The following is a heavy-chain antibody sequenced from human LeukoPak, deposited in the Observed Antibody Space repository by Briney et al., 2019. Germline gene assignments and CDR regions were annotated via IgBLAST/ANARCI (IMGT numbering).Heavy chain of an antibody. CDR1: GGAFSSYA. D-gene: IGHD3-10*01. Sequence: SVKVSCKASGGAFSSYAISWVRQAPGQGLEWMGGIIPIFGTANYAQKFQGRVTITADESTSTAYMELSSLRSEDTAVYYCARVLGTMVRGANAFDIWGQGTMVTVSS. V-gene: IGHV1-69*13. J-gene: IGHJ3*02. CDR3: ARVLGTMVRGANAFDI. CDR2: IIPIFGTA.